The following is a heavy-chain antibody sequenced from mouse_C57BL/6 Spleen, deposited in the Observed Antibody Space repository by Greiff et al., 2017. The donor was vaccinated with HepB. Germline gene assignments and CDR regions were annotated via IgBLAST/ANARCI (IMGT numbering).Heavy chain of an antibody. CDR1: GYTFTDYY. CDR2: IFPGSGST. CDR3: ARGGYGSSYEGYFDY. V-gene: IGHV1-75*01. J-gene: IGHJ2*01. D-gene: IGHD1-1*01. Sequence: LQESGPELVKPGASVKISCKASGYTFTDYYINWVKQRPGQGLEWIGWIFPGSGSTYYNEKFKGKATLTVDKSSSTAYMLLSSLTSEDSAVYVCARGGYGSSYEGYFDYWGQGTTLTVSS.